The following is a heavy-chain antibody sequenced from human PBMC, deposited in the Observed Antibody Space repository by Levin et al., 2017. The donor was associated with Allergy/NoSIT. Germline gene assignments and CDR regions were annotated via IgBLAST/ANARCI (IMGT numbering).Heavy chain of an antibody. V-gene: IGHV3-30-3*01. D-gene: IGHD3-3*02. Sequence: SGESLKISCAASGFTFSSYAMHWVRQAPGKGLEWVAVISYDGSNKYYADSVKGRFTISRDNSKNTLYLQMNSRRAEETAVYYGARESGHFWSGSMSGYYFDYWGQGTLVTVSS. CDR2: ISYDGSNK. J-gene: IGHJ4*02. CDR1: GFTFSSYA. CDR3: ARESGHFWSGSMSGYYFDY.